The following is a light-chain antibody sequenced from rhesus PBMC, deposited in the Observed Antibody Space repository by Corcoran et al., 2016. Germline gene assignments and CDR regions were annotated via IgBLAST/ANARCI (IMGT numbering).Light chain of an antibody. Sequence: QVILTQSPATLSLSPGERATLSCRASQSVSSYLAWYQQKPGKAPRLLIYGASSRATGIPDRFSGSGSGTECTLTIRSLEPEDFSVYYCQKYSSSPFTFGPGTKLDIK. J-gene: IGKJ3*01. V-gene: IGKV3-53*01. CDR2: GAS. CDR3: QKYSSSPFT. CDR1: QSVSSY.